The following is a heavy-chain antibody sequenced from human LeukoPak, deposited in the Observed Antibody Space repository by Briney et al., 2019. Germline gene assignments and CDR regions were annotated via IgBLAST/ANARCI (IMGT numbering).Heavy chain of an antibody. V-gene: IGHV1-8*01. J-gene: IGHJ5*02. Sequence: ASVKVPCKASEYTFTSYDINWVRQATGQGLEWMGWMNPNSGNTGYAQKFQGRVTMTRDTSISTAYMELSSLRSDDTAVYFCARSNYGGKRWFDPWGQGTLVIVSS. CDR3: ARSNYGGKRWFDP. D-gene: IGHD4-23*01. CDR1: EYTFTSYD. CDR2: MNPNSGNT.